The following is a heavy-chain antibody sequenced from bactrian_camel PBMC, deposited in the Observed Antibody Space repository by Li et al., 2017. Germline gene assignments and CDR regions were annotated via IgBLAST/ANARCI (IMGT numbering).Heavy chain of an antibody. CDR2: INGANGRT. Sequence: VQLVESGGGSVQAGGSLRLSCAASGFTFTDYYITWVRQAPGKGLEWVSGINGANGRTYYADSVKGRFTISTDNAKNTLYLQMSSLKPEDTAVYYCAAEKWWSLPAGAYWGQGTQVTVS. J-gene: IGHJ4*01. CDR1: GFTFTDYY. D-gene: IGHD2*01. V-gene: IGHV3S40*01. CDR3: AAEKWWSLPAGAY.